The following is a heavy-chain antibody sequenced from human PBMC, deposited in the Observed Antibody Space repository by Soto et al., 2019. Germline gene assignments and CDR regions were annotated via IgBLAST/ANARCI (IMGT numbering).Heavy chain of an antibody. CDR2: ISDSGGST. Sequence: GSLRLSCAAPGLTFSNFAMNWVRQAPGKGLEWVSNISDSGGSTYYADSVKGRFTISRDNSKNTLYLQMNSLRGRDTAIYYCVKEGSGWYSRRCFDFWGRGTMVTVSS. D-gene: IGHD6-19*01. CDR1: GLTFSNFA. V-gene: IGHV3-23*01. J-gene: IGHJ3*01. CDR3: VKEGSGWYSRRCFDF.